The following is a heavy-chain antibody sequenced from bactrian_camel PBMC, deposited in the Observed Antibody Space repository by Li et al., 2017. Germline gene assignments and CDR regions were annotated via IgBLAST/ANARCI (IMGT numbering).Heavy chain of an antibody. CDR1: RFSFTKYY. Sequence: HVQLVESGGGLVQPGGSLRLSCTASRFSFTKYYMTWVRQVPGKGLEWVSRITFDGTNTYYTDSVKGRFTISRDNAKNTLYLQLNNLKTEDTAMYYCAQDSWYGNAWYLLYWGQGTQVTVS. D-gene: IGHD6*01. CDR2: ITFDGTNT. J-gene: IGHJ4*01. CDR3: AQDSWYGNAWYLLY. V-gene: IGHV3-2*01.